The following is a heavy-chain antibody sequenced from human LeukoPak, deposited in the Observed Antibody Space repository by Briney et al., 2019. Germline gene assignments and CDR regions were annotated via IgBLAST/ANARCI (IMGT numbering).Heavy chain of an antibody. CDR1: GFTFSSYW. CDR3: ARDWSPGGNYY. V-gene: IGHV3-74*01. D-gene: IGHD2/OR15-2a*01. CDR2: INNDGSST. Sequence: GGSLRLSCAASGFTFSSYWMHWVRQAPGKGLVWVSRINNDGSSTSYADSVKGRFTISRDNANNTLYLQMNSLRAEDTAVYYCARDWSPGGNYYWGQGTLVTVSS. J-gene: IGHJ4*02.